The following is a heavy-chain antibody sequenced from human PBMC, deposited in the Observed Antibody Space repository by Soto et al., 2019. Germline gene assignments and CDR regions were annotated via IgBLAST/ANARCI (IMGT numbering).Heavy chain of an antibody. J-gene: IGHJ6*02. Sequence: SETLSLTCTVSGGSISSYYWSWIRQPPGKGLEWIGYIYYSGSTNYNPSLKSRVTISVDTSKNQFSLKLSSVTAADTAVYYCARDGVTHQDTRYYYGMDVCGQGPTVTVYS. CDR3: ARDGVTHQDTRYYYGMDV. CDR1: GGSISSYY. V-gene: IGHV4-59*01. D-gene: IGHD3-3*01. CDR2: IYYSGST.